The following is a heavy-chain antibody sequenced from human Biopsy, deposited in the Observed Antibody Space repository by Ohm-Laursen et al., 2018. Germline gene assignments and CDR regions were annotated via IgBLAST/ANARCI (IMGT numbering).Heavy chain of an antibody. CDR2: IRNRASGGTT. CDR1: GFTFRDYP. J-gene: IGHJ4*02. CDR3: ARPGGSGVVIYPTDH. Sequence: SLRLSCAASGFTFRDYPMKWVRQAPGKGLEWVGFIRNRASGGTTEYAASVKGRFVISRDDSRSVAYLQMNSLKTEDTAVYYCARPGGSGVVIYPTDHWGQGTLVTVSS. V-gene: IGHV3-49*04. D-gene: IGHD3-3*01.